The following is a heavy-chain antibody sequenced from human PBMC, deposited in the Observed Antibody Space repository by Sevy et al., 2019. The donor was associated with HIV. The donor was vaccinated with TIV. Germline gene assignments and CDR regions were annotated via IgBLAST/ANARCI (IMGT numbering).Heavy chain of an antibody. V-gene: IGHV4-59*08. Sequence: SETLSLTCTVSGGSINSDHWNWIRQPPGKGLEWIGYVYYTGGTNYNPSLKNRVTISVDRTKNQFSLKLTSVTAADTALYHYARRNDFAIWGQGTMVTASS. CDR3: ARRNDFAI. CDR1: GGSINSDH. CDR2: VYYTGGT. J-gene: IGHJ3*02.